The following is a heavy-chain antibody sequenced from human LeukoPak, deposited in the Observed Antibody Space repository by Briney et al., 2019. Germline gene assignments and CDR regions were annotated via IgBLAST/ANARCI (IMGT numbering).Heavy chain of an antibody. CDR3: GRGSIAAYYYYYGRDV. D-gene: IGHD6-6*01. J-gene: IGHJ6*02. CDR1: GDSVSSNSAA. CDR2: TYYRSKWYN. Sequence: SQTLSLTCAISGDSVSSNSAAWNWIRQSPSRGLEWLGRTYYRSKWYNDYAVSVKSRITINPDTSKNQFSLQLNSVTPEDTAVYYCGRGSIAAYYYYYGRDVGGQGPTVPVSS. V-gene: IGHV6-1*01.